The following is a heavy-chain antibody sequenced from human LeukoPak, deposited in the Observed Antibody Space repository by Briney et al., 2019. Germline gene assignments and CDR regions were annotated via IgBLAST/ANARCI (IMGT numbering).Heavy chain of an antibody. CDR3: ANSGTSWWYPAFDI. Sequence: SETLSLTCTVSGGSISYYYWSWIRQPPGKGLEWIGYIYYSGSTNYNPSLKSRVTISLDTSKNQFSLKLSSVTAADTAIYYCANSGTSWWYPAFDIWGQGTMVTVSS. V-gene: IGHV4-59*01. D-gene: IGHD2-15*01. J-gene: IGHJ3*02. CDR1: GGSISYYY. CDR2: IYYSGST.